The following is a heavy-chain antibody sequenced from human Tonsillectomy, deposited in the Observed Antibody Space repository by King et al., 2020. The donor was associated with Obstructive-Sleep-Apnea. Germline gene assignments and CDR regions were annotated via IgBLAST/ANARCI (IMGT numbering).Heavy chain of an antibody. Sequence: VQLQQWGAGLLKPSETLSLTCAVYGGSFSGYYWSWIRQPPGKGLEWIGEINHSGSTNYNPSLKSRVTISVDTSKNQFSLKLSSVTAADTAVYYCARGGSDDYDILTGYYDFDYWGQGTLVTVSS. J-gene: IGHJ4*02. D-gene: IGHD3-9*01. CDR3: ARGGSDDYDILTGYYDFDY. CDR1: GGSFSGYY. V-gene: IGHV4-34*01. CDR2: INHSGST.